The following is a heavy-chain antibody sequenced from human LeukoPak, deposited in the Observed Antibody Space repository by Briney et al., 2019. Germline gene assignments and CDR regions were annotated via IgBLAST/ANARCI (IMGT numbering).Heavy chain of an antibody. Sequence: TGGSLRLSCATSGFNFSTYALSWVRQAPGKGLEWASSISGSGGSTYHADSVKGRFTISRDSSKNTLYLQMNSLRAEDTAIYYCARVIRAAPGKGYFDYWGQGTLVTVSS. CDR1: GFNFSTYA. CDR3: ARVIRAAPGKGYFDY. V-gene: IGHV3-23*01. D-gene: IGHD6-13*01. CDR2: ISGSGGST. J-gene: IGHJ4*02.